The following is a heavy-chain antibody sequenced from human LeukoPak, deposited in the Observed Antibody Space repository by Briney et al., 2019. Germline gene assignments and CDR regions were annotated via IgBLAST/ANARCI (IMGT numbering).Heavy chain of an antibody. CDR3: ARRSSGFPAPDY. CDR2: IYSGGST. D-gene: IGHD3-22*01. Sequence: GGSLRLSCAASGFTVSSNYMSWVRQAPGKGLEWVSVIYSGGSTYYADSVKGRFTISRDNSKNTLYLQMNSLRAEDTAVYYCARRSSGFPAPDYWGQGTLVTVSS. J-gene: IGHJ4*02. V-gene: IGHV3-53*01. CDR1: GFTVSSNY.